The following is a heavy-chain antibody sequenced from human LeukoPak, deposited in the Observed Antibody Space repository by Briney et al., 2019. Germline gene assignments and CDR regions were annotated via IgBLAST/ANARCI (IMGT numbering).Heavy chain of an antibody. Sequence: PGGSLRLSCAASGFTFSSYEMNWVRQAPGKGLEWVSNISSSGSTIYYADSVKGRFTISRDNAKNSLYLQMNSLRAEDTGVYYCARGPTTHFDYWGQGTPVTVSS. V-gene: IGHV3-48*03. CDR2: ISSSGSTI. D-gene: IGHD2-15*01. CDR3: ARGPTTHFDY. J-gene: IGHJ4*02. CDR1: GFTFSSYE.